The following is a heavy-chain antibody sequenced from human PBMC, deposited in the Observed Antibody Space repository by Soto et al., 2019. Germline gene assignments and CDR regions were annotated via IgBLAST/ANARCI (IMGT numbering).Heavy chain of an antibody. D-gene: IGHD6-6*01. CDR3: ARDRQGSSGLYLGIIFPSTWNQFDP. Sequence: GASVKVSCKASGGTFSSYAISWVRQAPGQGLEWMGGIIPIFGTANYAQKFQGRVTLTADDSTSTAYMELSSLRSEDTAVYYCARDRQGSSGLYLGIIFPSTWNQFDPWGQVTLVTVSS. CDR1: GGTFSSYA. V-gene: IGHV1-69*13. J-gene: IGHJ5*02. CDR2: IIPIFGTA.